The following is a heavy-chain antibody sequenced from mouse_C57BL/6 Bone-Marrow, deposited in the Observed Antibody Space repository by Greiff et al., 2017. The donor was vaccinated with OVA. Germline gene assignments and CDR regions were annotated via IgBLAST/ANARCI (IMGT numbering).Heavy chain of an antibody. Sequence: EVQLQQSGPELVKPGASVKISCKASGYTFTDYYMNWVKQSHGKSLEWIGDINPNNGGTSYNQKFKGKATLTVEKASSTAYMELRSLTSEDSAVYYCARCFYDPLFDYWGQGTTLTVSS. J-gene: IGHJ2*01. D-gene: IGHD2-3*01. CDR1: GYTFTDYY. CDR2: INPNNGGT. V-gene: IGHV1-26*01. CDR3: ARCFYDPLFDY.